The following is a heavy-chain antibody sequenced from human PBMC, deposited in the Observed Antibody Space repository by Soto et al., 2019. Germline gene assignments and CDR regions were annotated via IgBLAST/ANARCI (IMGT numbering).Heavy chain of an antibody. Sequence: PGGSLRLSCAASGFTFSSYSMNWVRQAPGKGLEWVSSISSSSSYIYYADSVKGRFTISRDNAKNSLYLQMNSLRAEDTAVYYCARIPRRGIAVAGTSSDYFDYWGQGTLVTVSS. V-gene: IGHV3-21*01. J-gene: IGHJ4*02. CDR1: GFTFSSYS. CDR3: ARIPRRGIAVAGTSSDYFDY. CDR2: ISSSSSYI. D-gene: IGHD6-19*01.